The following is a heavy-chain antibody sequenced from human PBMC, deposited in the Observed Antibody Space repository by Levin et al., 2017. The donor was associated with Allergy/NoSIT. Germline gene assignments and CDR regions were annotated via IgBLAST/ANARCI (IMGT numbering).Heavy chain of an antibody. Sequence: VASVKVSCKASGGTFSSYAISWVRQAPGQGLEWMGGIIPIFGTANYAQKFQGRVTITADESTSTAYMELSSLRSEDTAVYYCARGATVTTYVPLYYYYGMDVWGQGTTVTVSS. CDR1: GGTFSSYA. CDR2: IIPIFGTA. D-gene: IGHD4-17*01. V-gene: IGHV1-69*13. J-gene: IGHJ6*02. CDR3: ARGATVTTYVPLYYYYGMDV.